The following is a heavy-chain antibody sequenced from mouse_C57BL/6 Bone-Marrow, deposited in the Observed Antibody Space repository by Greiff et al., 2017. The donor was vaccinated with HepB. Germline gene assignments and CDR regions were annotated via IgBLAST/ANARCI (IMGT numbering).Heavy chain of an antibody. Sequence: QVQLQQPGAELVKPGASVKLSCKATGYTFTSYWMHWVKQRPGQGLEWIGMIHPNSGSTNYNEKFKSKSTLTVDKSSSTGYMQLSGLTSEDSAVYYCGPGRYYFDYWGQGTTLTASS. CDR3: GPGRYYFDY. CDR2: IHPNSGST. CDR1: GYTFTSYW. V-gene: IGHV1-64*01. J-gene: IGHJ2*01.